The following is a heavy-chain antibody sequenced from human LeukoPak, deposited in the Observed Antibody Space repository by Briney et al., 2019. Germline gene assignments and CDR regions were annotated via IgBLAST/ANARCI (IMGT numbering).Heavy chain of an antibody. Sequence: SVKVSCKASVGTFSSYAISWVRQAPGQGLEWMGRIIPIFRTANYAQKFQDRVTITTDESTSAAYMELSSLRSDDTAVYYCAREGDGYNLSWGQGTLVTVSS. J-gene: IGHJ5*02. V-gene: IGHV1-69*05. CDR3: AREGDGYNLS. CDR1: VGTFSSYA. D-gene: IGHD5-24*01. CDR2: IIPIFRTA.